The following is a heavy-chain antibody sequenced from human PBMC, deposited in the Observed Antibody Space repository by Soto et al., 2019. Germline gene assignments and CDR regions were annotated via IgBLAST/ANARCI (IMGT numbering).Heavy chain of an antibody. D-gene: IGHD3-10*01. CDR2: IYSGGST. CDR1: GFTVSSNY. V-gene: IGHV3-53*01. Sequence: GGSLRLSCAASGFTVSSNYMSWVRQAPGKGLEWVSVIYSGGSTYYADSVKGRFTIPRDNSKNTLYLQMNSLRAEDTAVYYCARVYVTMVRGVIYEGGMDVWGQGTTVTVSS. CDR3: ARVYVTMVRGVIYEGGMDV. J-gene: IGHJ6*02.